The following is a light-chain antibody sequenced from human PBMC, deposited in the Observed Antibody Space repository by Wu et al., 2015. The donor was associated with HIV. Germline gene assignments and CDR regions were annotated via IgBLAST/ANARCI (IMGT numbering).Light chain of an antibody. CDR2: AAS. Sequence: DIQMTQSPSSLSAFVGDRVTITCRASQSISSYLNRYRHKPGKAPKLLIYAASSLQSGVPLRFSGSGSGTDFTLTISSLQPEDFATYYCQQSYNTPRTFGQGTKVEIK. CDR1: QSISSY. V-gene: IGKV1-39*01. J-gene: IGKJ1*01. CDR3: QQSYNTPRT.